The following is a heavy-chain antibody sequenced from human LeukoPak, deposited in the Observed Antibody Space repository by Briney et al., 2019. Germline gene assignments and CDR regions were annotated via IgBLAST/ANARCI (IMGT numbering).Heavy chain of an antibody. J-gene: IGHJ3*02. CDR3: AKGGWFGQSPSDVFDI. V-gene: IGHV3-23*01. CDR2: ISPSGGST. D-gene: IGHD3-10*01. Sequence: PGGSLRLSCAASGLTFSRYAMSWVRQAPGKGLEWVSGISPSGGSTYHADSVKGRFIISRDNSKNTMYLQVNSLRTEDTAVYYCAKGGWFGQSPSDVFDIWGQGTMVTVSS. CDR1: GLTFSRYA.